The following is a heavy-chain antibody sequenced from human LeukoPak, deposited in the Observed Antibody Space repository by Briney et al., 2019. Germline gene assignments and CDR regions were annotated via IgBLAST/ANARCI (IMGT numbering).Heavy chain of an antibody. CDR2: INSDGSST. D-gene: IGHD3-22*01. Sequence: GGSLRLSCAASGFTFSSYWMHWVRQAPGKGLVWVSRINSDGSSTSYADSVKGRFTISRDNAKNTLYLQMNSLRAEDTAVYYCARSKYYYDSSGYFTYYFDYWGQGTLVTVST. CDR1: GFTFSSYW. CDR3: ARSKYYYDSSGYFTYYFDY. J-gene: IGHJ4*02. V-gene: IGHV3-74*01.